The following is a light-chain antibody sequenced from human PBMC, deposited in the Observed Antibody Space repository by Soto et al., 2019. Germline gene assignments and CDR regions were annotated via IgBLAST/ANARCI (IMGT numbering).Light chain of an antibody. V-gene: IGLV1-40*01. J-gene: IGLJ1*01. CDR2: GNN. CDR1: SSNIGANYD. CDR3: QSYDSTLSARYV. Sequence: QSVLTQPPSVSGAPGQRVTISCTGSSSNIGANYDVHWYQHRPGTAPKLLIFGNNNRPSGVPDRFSGSKSGTSASLAITGLQAEDEGDYYCQSYDSTLSARYVFGTATKVTVL.